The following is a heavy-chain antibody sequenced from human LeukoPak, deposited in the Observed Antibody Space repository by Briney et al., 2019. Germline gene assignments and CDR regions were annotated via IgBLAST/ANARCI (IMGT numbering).Heavy chain of an antibody. CDR1: GYTFTGYY. V-gene: IGHV1-2*02. CDR2: INPSSGGT. J-gene: IGHJ4*02. CDR3: ARDYYFDY. Sequence: GASVKVSCKASGYTFTGYYMHWVRQAPGQGLEWMGWINPSSGGTNYAQKFQGRVTMTRDMSTSTVYMELSSLRSEDTAVYYCARDYYFDYWGQGTLVTVSS.